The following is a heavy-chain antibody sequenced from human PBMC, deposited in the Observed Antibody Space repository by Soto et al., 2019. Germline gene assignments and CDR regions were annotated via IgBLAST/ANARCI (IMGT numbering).Heavy chain of an antibody. CDR1: GGSVSSGSYY. V-gene: IGHV4-61*01. CDR3: ARDVSGRIAARLGWFDP. CDR2: IYYSGST. D-gene: IGHD6-6*01. J-gene: IGHJ5*02. Sequence: SETLSLTCTVSGGSVSSGSYYWSWIRQPPGKGLEWIGYIYYSGSTNYNPSLKSRVTISVDTSKNQFSLKLSSVTAADTAVYYCARDVSGRIAARLGWFDPWGQGTLVTVSS.